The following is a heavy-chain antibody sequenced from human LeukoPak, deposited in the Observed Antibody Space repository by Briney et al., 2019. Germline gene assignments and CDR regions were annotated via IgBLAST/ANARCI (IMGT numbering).Heavy chain of an antibody. V-gene: IGHV4-39*01. J-gene: IGHJ4*02. D-gene: IGHD6-19*01. CDR2: IYYTGTT. Sequence: SEALSLTCTVSGGSISSTNFYWGWIRQPPGKGLEWIGTIYYTGTTYYNPSLRSRVTISVDTSKNQFSLKLSSVTAADTAVFYCAKHRITVAGENFDYWGQGTLVTVSS. CDR1: GGSISSTNFY. CDR3: AKHRITVAGENFDY.